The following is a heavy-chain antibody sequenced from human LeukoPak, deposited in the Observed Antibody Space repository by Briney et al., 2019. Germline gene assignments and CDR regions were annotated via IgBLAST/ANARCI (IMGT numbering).Heavy chain of an antibody. V-gene: IGHV4-39*07. CDR2: IYYSGNT. Sequence: SPETLSLTCTVFGDSISSTDSYWGWIRQPPGKALEWIATIYYSGNTYYNPSLKSRVTISIDTSKNQFSLKLSSLTAADTAVYYCARVLARQFTSFSDSRPYSYYYMDVWGKGTTVTVSS. CDR3: ARVLARQFTSFSDSRPYSYYYMDV. J-gene: IGHJ6*03. D-gene: IGHD2-21*01. CDR1: GDSISSTDSY.